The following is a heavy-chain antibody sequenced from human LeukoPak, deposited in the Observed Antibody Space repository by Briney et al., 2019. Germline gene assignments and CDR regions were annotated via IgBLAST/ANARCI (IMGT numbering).Heavy chain of an antibody. CDR1: GFTFDDYA. CDR3: AREKVHDYDYVWGSPDY. CDR2: ISWNSGSI. D-gene: IGHD3-16*01. V-gene: IGHV3-9*01. Sequence: PGRSLRLSCAASGFTFDDYAMHWVRQAPGKGLEWVSGISWNSGSIGYADSVKGRFTISRDNAKNSLFLQMNSLRAEDTAVYYCAREKVHDYDYVWGSPDYWGQGTLVTVSS. J-gene: IGHJ4*02.